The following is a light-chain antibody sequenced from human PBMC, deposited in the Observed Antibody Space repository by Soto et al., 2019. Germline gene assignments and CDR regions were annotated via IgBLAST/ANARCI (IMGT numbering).Light chain of an antibody. CDR2: DDS. V-gene: IGLV3-21*02. Sequence: SYELTQPPSVSVAPGQTARITCGGNNIGSKSVHWYQLKPGQAPVLVVYDDSDRPSGIPERFSGSNSGNTATLTISRVEAGDEADYYCQVWDSSSDLWVFGGGTKLTVL. J-gene: IGLJ3*02. CDR1: NIGSKS. CDR3: QVWDSSSDLWV.